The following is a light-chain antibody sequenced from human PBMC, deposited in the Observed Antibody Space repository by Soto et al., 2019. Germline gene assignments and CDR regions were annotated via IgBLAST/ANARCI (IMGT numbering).Light chain of an antibody. Sequence: EIVLTQSPGTLSLSPGGRATLSCRASQSVSSNYLAWYQQKPGQAPRLLIYGASSRATGIPDRFSGSGSGTDFTLTIRRLEPEDFAVYYCQLYGSSPLTFGGGTKVEIK. V-gene: IGKV3-20*01. CDR3: QLYGSSPLT. CDR1: QSVSSNY. CDR2: GAS. J-gene: IGKJ4*01.